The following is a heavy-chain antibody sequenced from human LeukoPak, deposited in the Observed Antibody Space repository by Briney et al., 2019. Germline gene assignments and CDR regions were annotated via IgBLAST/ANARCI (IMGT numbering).Heavy chain of an antibody. Sequence: GGSLRLSCAASGFTFSSYGMHWVRQAPGKGLEWVSSISSSSTYIYYADSVKGRFTISRDNAKKSLYLQMNSLRAEDTAVYYCAREYTALGFDYWGQGTLVTVSS. D-gene: IGHD5-18*01. CDR1: GFTFSSYG. V-gene: IGHV3-21*01. CDR3: AREYTALGFDY. J-gene: IGHJ4*02. CDR2: ISSSSTYI.